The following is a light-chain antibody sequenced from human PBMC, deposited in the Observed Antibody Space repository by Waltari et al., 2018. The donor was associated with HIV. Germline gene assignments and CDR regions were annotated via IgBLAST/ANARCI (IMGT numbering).Light chain of an antibody. V-gene: IGLV6-57*04. CDR3: QSYDTSNPVV. Sequence: NFMLTQPHSVSESPGKTVTISCTRSSGSIARNSVPWYQQRPGSAPTTVIYEDNQRPSGVPDRFSGSIDSSSNSASLTISGLKTEDEADYYCQSYDTSNPVVFGGGTKLTVL. CDR1: SGSIARNS. J-gene: IGLJ2*01. CDR2: EDN.